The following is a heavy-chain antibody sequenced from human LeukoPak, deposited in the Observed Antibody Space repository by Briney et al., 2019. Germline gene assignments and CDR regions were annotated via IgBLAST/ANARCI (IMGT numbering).Heavy chain of an antibody. J-gene: IGHJ3*02. CDR2: INGDGSGT. D-gene: IGHD5-18*01. CDR1: GFTFSGYW. V-gene: IGHV3-74*01. Sequence: GGSLRLSCAASGFTFSGYWMHWVRQAPGKGLVWVSRINGDGSGTNYDDSVKGRFTISRDNAKNTLYLQMNSLRAEDTAVYYCARGGYTYGPATLGALDIWGPGTMVPVSS. CDR3: ARGGYTYGPATLGALDI.